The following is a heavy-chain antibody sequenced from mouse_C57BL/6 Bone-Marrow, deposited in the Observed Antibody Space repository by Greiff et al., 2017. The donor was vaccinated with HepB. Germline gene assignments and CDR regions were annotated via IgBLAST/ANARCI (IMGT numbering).Heavy chain of an antibody. CDR2: INPSTGGT. Sequence: VQLQQSGPELVKPGASVKISCKASGYSFTGYYMNWVKQSPEKSLEWIGEINPSTGGTTYNQKFKAKATLTVDKSSSTAYMQLKSLTSEDSAVYYCARYYYGSHYYAMDYWGQGTSVTVSS. J-gene: IGHJ4*01. CDR1: GYSFTGYY. V-gene: IGHV1-42*01. CDR3: ARYYYGSHYYAMDY. D-gene: IGHD1-1*01.